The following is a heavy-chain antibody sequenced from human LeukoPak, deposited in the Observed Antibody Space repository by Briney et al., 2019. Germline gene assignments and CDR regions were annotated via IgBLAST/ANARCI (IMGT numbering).Heavy chain of an antibody. Sequence: PSETLSLTCTVSGGSISSYYWSSIRQPPGKGLEWIGYIYYSGSTNYNPSLKSRVTISVDTSKNQFSLKLSSVTAADTAVYYCARLPLDYDILTGYYDYFDYWGQGTLVTVSS. CDR2: IYYSGST. V-gene: IGHV4-59*08. CDR1: GGSISSYY. D-gene: IGHD3-9*01. J-gene: IGHJ4*02. CDR3: ARLPLDYDILTGYYDYFDY.